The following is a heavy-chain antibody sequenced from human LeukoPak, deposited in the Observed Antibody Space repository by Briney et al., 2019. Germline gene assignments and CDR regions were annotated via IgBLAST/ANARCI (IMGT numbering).Heavy chain of an antibody. CDR1: GGPISSTSYY. CDR3: ARDNYYDSTGYTDY. J-gene: IGHJ4*02. V-gene: IGHV4-39*07. CDR2: IYYSGST. Sequence: SETLSLTCSVSGGPISSTSYYWGWIRQPPGKGLEWIGYIYYSGSTYYNPSLRSRVTISVDTSKNQFSLKLRSVTAADTAVYYCARDNYYDSTGYTDYWGPGTPVTVSS. D-gene: IGHD3-22*01.